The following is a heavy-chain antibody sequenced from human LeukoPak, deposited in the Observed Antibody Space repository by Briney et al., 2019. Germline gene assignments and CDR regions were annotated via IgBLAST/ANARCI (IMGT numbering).Heavy chain of an antibody. CDR2: ISYDGSNK. Sequence: GGSLRLSCAASGFTFSSYGMHWVRQAPGKGLEWVAVISYDGSNKYYADSVKGRFTISRDNSKNTLYLQMNSLRAEDTALYYCAKGNSGSYYGTTYFDYWGQGTLVTVSS. CDR3: AKGNSGSYYGTTYFDY. J-gene: IGHJ4*02. V-gene: IGHV3-30*18. CDR1: GFTFSSYG. D-gene: IGHD1-26*01.